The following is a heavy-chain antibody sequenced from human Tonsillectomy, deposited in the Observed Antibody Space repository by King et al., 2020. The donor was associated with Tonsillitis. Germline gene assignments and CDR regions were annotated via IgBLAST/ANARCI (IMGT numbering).Heavy chain of an antibody. Sequence: QLVQSGAEVKKPGASVKVSCKASGYTFTIYAISWVRQAPGQGLEWMGWITAYSGNTNYAQNLQGRVTMPTDTSTSTAYMELRSLRSDDTAVYYCARLVGEMATIPLPPDYWGQGTLVTVSS. J-gene: IGHJ4*02. CDR3: ARLVGEMATIPLPPDY. CDR1: GYTFTIYA. CDR2: ITAYSGNT. D-gene: IGHD5-24*01. V-gene: IGHV1-18*01.